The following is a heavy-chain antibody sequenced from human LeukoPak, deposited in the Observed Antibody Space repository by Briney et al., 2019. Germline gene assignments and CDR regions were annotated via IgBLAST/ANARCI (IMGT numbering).Heavy chain of an antibody. CDR1: GYTFTGYY. CDR3: ARDIGDQLLLYRYYYYMDV. Sequence: ASVKVSCKASGYTFTGYYMHWVRQAPGQGLEWMGWINPNSGGTNYAQKFQGRVTMTRDTSISTAYMELSRLRSDDTAVYYCARDIGDQLLLYRYYYYMDVWGKGTTVTVSS. D-gene: IGHD2-2*01. CDR2: INPNSGGT. V-gene: IGHV1-2*02. J-gene: IGHJ6*03.